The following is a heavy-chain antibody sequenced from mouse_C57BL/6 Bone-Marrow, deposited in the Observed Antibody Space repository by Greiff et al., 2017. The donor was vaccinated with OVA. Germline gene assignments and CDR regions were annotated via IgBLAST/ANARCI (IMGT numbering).Heavy chain of an antibody. V-gene: IGHV3-1*01. Sequence: EVKLMESGPGMVKPSQSLSLTCTVTGYSITSGYDWHWIRHFPGNKLEWMGYISYSGSTNYNPSLKSRISITHDTSKNHFFLKLNSVTTEDTATYYCAREREYDYDGYFDVWGTGTTVTVSS. CDR1: GYSITSGYD. D-gene: IGHD2-4*01. CDR2: ISYSGST. J-gene: IGHJ1*03. CDR3: AREREYDYDGYFDV.